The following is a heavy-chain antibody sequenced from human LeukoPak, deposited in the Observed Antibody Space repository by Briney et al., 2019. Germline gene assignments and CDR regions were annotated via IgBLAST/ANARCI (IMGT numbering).Heavy chain of an antibody. CDR3: ARDYDGDYLDYYYYGMDV. CDR1: GFTFSSYA. CDR2: ISYDGSNK. D-gene: IGHD4-17*01. Sequence: GVSLRLSCAASGFTFSSYAMHWVRQAPGKGLEWVAVISYDGSNKYYGDSVKGRFTISRDNSKNTLYLQMNSLRAEDTAVYYCARDYDGDYLDYYYYGMDVWGQGTTVTVSS. V-gene: IGHV3-30*04. J-gene: IGHJ6*02.